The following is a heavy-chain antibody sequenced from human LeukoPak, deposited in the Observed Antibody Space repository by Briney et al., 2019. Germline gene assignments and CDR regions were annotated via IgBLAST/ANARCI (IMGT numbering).Heavy chain of an antibody. CDR1: GFTFSSYS. Sequence: VGSLRLSCAASGFTFSSYSMNWVRQAPGKGLERVSSISSSSSYIYYADSVKGRFTISRDNAKNSLYLQMNSLRGEDTAVYYCARGLDVVAASNDAFDIWGQGTMVTVSS. V-gene: IGHV3-21*01. D-gene: IGHD6-13*01. CDR3: ARGLDVVAASNDAFDI. J-gene: IGHJ3*02. CDR2: ISSSSSYI.